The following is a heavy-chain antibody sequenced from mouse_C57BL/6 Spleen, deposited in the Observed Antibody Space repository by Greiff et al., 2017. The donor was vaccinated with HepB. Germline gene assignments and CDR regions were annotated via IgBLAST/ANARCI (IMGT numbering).Heavy chain of an antibody. D-gene: IGHD2-4*01. CDR3: ARTGLRRGAY. V-gene: IGHV1-61*01. Sequence: VQLQQPGAELVRPGSSVKLSCQASGYTFTSYWMDWVKQRPGQGLEWIGNIYPSDSETHYNQKFKDKATLTVDKSSSTAYMQLSSLTSEDSAVYYCARTGLRRGAYWGQGTLVTVSA. CDR2: IYPSDSET. CDR1: GYTFTSYW. J-gene: IGHJ3*01.